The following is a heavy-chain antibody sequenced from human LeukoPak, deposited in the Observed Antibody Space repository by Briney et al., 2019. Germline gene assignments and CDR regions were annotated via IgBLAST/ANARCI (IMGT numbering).Heavy chain of an antibody. CDR2: IYYTGST. CDR3: ARGRTGYGGTDH. J-gene: IGHJ5*02. CDR1: GGSISNYY. V-gene: IGHV4-59*01. Sequence: SETLSLTCTVSGGSISNYYWSWIRQPPGKGLEWIGYIYYTGSTSYNPSLKSRVTISIDTSKNQFSLKLSSVTAADTAVYYCARGRTGYGGTDHWGQGTLVTVAS. D-gene: IGHD4-23*01.